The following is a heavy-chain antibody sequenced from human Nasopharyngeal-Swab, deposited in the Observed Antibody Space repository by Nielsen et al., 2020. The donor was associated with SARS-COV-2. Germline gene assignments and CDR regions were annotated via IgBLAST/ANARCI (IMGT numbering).Heavy chain of an antibody. CDR1: GFTFSSYI. CDR2: VTTSGNYI. J-gene: IGHJ4*02. V-gene: IGHV3-21*01. CDR3: AREIGSLYDFWSGYYPGFDY. D-gene: IGHD3-3*01. Sequence: GGSLRLSCAASGFTFSSYIMNWVRQAPGKGLEWVSSVTTSGNYIYYADSVKGRFTISRDNAKNSLYLQMNSLRAEDTAVYYCAREIGSLYDFWSGYYPGFDYWGQGTLVTVSS.